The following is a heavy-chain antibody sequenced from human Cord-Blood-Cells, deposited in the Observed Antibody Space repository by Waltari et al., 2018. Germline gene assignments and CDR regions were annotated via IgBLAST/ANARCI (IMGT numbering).Heavy chain of an antibody. J-gene: IGHJ4*02. CDR1: GFIFSSYW. D-gene: IGHD6-19*01. Sequence: EVQLVESGGGLVQPGGSLRLSCAASGFIFSSYWRSWVRQAPGKGLEWVANIKQDGSEKYYVDSVKGRFTISRDNAKNSLYLQMNSLRAEDTAVYYCARRAVADYWGQGTLVTVSS. CDR3: ARRAVADY. CDR2: IKQDGSEK. V-gene: IGHV3-7*01.